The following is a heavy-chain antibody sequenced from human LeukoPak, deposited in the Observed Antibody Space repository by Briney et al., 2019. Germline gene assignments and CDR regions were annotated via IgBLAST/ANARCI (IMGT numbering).Heavy chain of an antibody. J-gene: IGHJ5*02. D-gene: IGHD5-12*01. CDR3: ARVSPTYNGYDRRAVNWFDP. CDR2: IFYSGTT. V-gene: IGHV4-59*01. CDR1: GGSISYYY. Sequence: KPSETLSLTCTVSGGSISYYYWSWIRQPPGKGLEWIGYIFYSGTTNYNHSLKSRVTISVDTSKNQFSLRLSSVTAADTAVYYCARVSPTYNGYDRRAVNWFDPWGQGTLVTVSS.